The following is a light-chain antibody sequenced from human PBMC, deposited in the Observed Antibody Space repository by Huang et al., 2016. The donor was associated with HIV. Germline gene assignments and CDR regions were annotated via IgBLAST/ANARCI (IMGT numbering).Light chain of an antibody. V-gene: IGKV1-5*03. CDR3: QQYNSYPS. Sequence: DIQMTQSPSTLSASVGDRVTITCRASQTISSWVAWYQQKPGKAPKLLIYKASSLESWVPSRFSGSGAGTEFTLTISGLQPDDFATYYCQQYNSYPSFGQGTKLEIK. CDR1: QTISSW. J-gene: IGKJ2*01. CDR2: KAS.